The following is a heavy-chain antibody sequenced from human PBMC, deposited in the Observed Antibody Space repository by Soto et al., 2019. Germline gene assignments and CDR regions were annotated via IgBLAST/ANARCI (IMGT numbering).Heavy chain of an antibody. J-gene: IGHJ6*02. CDR2: IYYSGST. V-gene: IGHV4-59*04. CDR3: ARRLYYDSSGFEGGGMDV. Sequence: SETLSLTCTVSGDFNTNFYWSWIRQSPGKGLEWMGFIYYSGSTYYNPSLKSRVTISVDTSKNQFSLKLSSVTAADTAVYYCARRLYYDSSGFEGGGMDVWGQGTTVT. D-gene: IGHD3-22*01. CDR1: GDFNTNFY.